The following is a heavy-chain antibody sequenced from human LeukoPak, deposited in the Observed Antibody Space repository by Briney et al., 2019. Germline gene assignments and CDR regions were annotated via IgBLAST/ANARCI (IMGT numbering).Heavy chain of an antibody. V-gene: IGHV4-61*02. J-gene: IGHJ4*02. CDR1: AGSISSGSYY. CDR2: IYTSGST. D-gene: IGHD1-26*01. Sequence: PSQTLSLTCTVSAGSISSGSYYWSWIRQPAGKGLERIGRIYTSGSTNYNPPLKSRVTISVDTSKNQFPLKLSSVTAADTAVYYCAREDIVGASPFDYWGQGTLVTVSS. CDR3: AREDIVGASPFDY.